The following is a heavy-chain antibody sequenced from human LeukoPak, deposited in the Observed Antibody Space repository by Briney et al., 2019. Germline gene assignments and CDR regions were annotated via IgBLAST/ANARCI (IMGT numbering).Heavy chain of an antibody. Sequence: SETLSLTCSVSGGSISSGDFYWGWIRQPPGKGLEWIGNIRYTGNTFYKSSLKSRLTMSVDTSKNQFSLKLSSVTAADTAVYYCASGGYSSSSSFDYWGQGTLVTVSS. CDR1: GGSISSGDFY. CDR3: ASGGYSSSSSFDY. J-gene: IGHJ4*02. D-gene: IGHD6-6*01. CDR2: IRYTGNT. V-gene: IGHV4-39*01.